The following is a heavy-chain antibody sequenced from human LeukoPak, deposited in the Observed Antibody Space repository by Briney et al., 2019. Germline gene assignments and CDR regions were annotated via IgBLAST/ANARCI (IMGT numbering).Heavy chain of an antibody. CDR3: ARGRYDFWSGYYTSEYFQH. CDR1: GGTFSSYA. V-gene: IGHV1-69*01. Sequence: ALVKVSCKASGGTFSSYAISWVRQAHGQGLEWMGGIIPIFGTANYAQKFQGRVTITADESTSTAYMELSSLRSEDTAVYYCARGRYDFWSGYYTSEYFQHWGQGTLVTVSS. J-gene: IGHJ1*01. D-gene: IGHD3-3*01. CDR2: IIPIFGTA.